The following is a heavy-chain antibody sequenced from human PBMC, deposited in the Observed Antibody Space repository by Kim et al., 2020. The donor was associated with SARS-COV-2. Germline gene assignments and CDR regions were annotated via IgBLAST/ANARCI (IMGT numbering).Heavy chain of an antibody. CDR3: AKDIKIAERWGGFFDY. D-gene: IGHD3-10*01. J-gene: IGHJ4*02. Sequence: SVKGRFTISRDNAKNSLYLQMNSLRAEDTALYYCAKDIKIAERWGGFFDYWGQGTLVTVSS. V-gene: IGHV3-9*01.